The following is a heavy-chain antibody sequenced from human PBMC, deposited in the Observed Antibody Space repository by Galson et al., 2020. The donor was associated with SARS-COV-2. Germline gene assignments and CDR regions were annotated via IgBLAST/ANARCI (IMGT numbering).Heavy chain of an antibody. D-gene: IGHD4-17*01. CDR3: ARRGGTVNTAHFDL. J-gene: IGHJ2*01. CDR2: IYYSGTT. V-gene: IGHV4-39*01. Sequence: SETLSLTCTVSGGSISTTSYFWGWIRQPPGKGLEWIGTIYYSGTTYYNPSLRSRVTISVDTSTNQFSLKVNSVTASDTAVYYCARRGGTVNTAHFDLWGRGTLVTVSS. CDR1: GGSISTTSYF.